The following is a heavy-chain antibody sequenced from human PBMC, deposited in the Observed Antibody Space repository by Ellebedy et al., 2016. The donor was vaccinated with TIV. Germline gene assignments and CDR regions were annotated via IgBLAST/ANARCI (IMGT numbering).Heavy chain of an antibody. CDR3: ARGLLTAVGLNFDY. J-gene: IGHJ4*02. V-gene: IGHV7-4-1*02. CDR1: GYTFTNYA. D-gene: IGHD4/OR15-4a*01. CDR2: INTNTGNP. Sequence: ASVKVSCKASGYTFTNYAMNWVRQAPGQGLEWMGWINTNTGNPTYAQGFTGRFVFSLDTSVSTAYLQISSLKADDTAVYYCARGLLTAVGLNFDYWGQGTLVTVSS.